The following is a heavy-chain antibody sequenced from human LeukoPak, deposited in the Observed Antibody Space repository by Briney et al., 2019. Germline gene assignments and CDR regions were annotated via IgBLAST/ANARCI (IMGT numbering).Heavy chain of an antibody. V-gene: IGHV4-59*11. CDR2: IYYSGST. J-gene: IGHJ5*02. D-gene: IGHD3-3*01. Sequence: PSETLSLTCTVSGGSISSHYWSWIRQPPGKGLKWIGYIYYSGSTNYNPSLKSRVTISVDTSKNQFSLKLSSVTAADTAVYYCARSPITIFGVVNNNWFDPWGQGTLVTVSS. CDR1: GGSISSHY. CDR3: ARSPITIFGVVNNNWFDP.